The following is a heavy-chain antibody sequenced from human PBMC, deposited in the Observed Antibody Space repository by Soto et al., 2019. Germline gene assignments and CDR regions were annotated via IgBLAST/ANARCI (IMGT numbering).Heavy chain of an antibody. V-gene: IGHV3-53*01. J-gene: IGHJ4*02. CDR2: LYTGTDT. CDR3: ARESEDLTSNFDY. Sequence: GGSLRLSCAASGFTVSSTYLTWVRQAPGKGLEWVAILYTGTDTVYADSVKGRFTISRDNAKNSLYLEMNSLRAEDTAVYYRARESEDLTSNFDYWGQGTLVTVSS. CDR1: GFTVSSTY.